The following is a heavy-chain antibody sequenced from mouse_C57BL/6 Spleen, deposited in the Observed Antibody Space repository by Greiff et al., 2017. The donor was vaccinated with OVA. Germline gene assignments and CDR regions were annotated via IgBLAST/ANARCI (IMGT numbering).Heavy chain of an antibody. D-gene: IGHD2-4*01. CDR2: IHPNSGST. CDR3: ASYYDYDSGYFDY. V-gene: IGHV1-64*01. J-gene: IGHJ2*01. CDR1: GYTFTSYW. Sequence: QVQLQQPGAELVKPGASVKLSCKASGYTFTSYWMHWVKQRPGQGLEWIGMIHPNSGSTNYNEKFKSKATLTVDKSSSTAYMQLSSLTSEDSAVYYCASYYDYDSGYFDYWGQGTTLTVSS.